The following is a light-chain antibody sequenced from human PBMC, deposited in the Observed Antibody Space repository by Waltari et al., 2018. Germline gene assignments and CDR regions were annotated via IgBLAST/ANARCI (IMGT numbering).Light chain of an antibody. J-gene: IGKJ1*01. V-gene: IGKV3-20*01. CDR2: GAA. CDR1: QSVSSSY. CDR3: QQYGSSPWT. Sequence: EIVLTQSPGTLSLSPGERATLSCRASQSVSSSYLAWYQQKTGHAPRLLIYGAASRATGIPDRFSGSGSGTDFTLTISRLEPEDFAVYYCQQYGSSPWTFDQG.